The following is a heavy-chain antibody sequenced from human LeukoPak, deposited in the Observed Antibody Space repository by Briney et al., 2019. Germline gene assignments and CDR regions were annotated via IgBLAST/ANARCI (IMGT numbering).Heavy chain of an antibody. CDR1: GGSISSSSYY. J-gene: IGHJ5*02. Sequence: SETLSLTCTVSGGSISSSSYYWGWIRQPPGKGLEGFGSIYYSGSTYYNSSLKSRVTISVDTSKNQFSLKLSSVTAADTAVYYCAADCGGDCYSFDPWGQGTLVTVSS. CDR2: IYYSGST. V-gene: IGHV4-39*01. CDR3: AADCGGDCYSFDP. D-gene: IGHD2-21*01.